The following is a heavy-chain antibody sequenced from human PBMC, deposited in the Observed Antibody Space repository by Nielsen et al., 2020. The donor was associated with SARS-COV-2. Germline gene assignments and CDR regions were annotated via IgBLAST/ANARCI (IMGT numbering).Heavy chain of an antibody. CDR1: GFTFDDYA. V-gene: IGHV3-9*01. J-gene: IGHJ4*02. Sequence: SLRLSCAASGFTFDDYAMHWVRQAPGKGLEWVSGISWNSGSIGYADSVKGRFTISRDNAKNSLYLQMNSLRAEDTALYYCAKLHTEDPGDYWGQGTLVTVSS. CDR3: AKLHTEDPGDY. D-gene: IGHD3-10*01. CDR2: ISWNSGSI.